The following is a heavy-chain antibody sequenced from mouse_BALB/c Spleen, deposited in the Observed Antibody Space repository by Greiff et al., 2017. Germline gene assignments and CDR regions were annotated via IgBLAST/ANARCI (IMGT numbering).Heavy chain of an antibody. CDR1: GFTFSSYA. D-gene: IGHD2-4*01. CDR3: ARATMITTRSYYFDY. J-gene: IGHJ2*01. CDR2: ISSGGST. V-gene: IGHV5-6-5*01. Sequence: EVMLVESGGGLVKPGGSLKLSCAASGFTFSSYAMSWVRQTPEKRLEWVASISSGGSTYYPDSVKGRFTISRDNARNILYLQMSSLRSEDTAMYYCARATMITTRSYYFDYWGQGTTLTVSS.